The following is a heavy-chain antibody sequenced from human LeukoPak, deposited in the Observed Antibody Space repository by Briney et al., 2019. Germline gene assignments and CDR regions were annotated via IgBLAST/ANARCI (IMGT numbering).Heavy chain of an antibody. D-gene: IGHD5-24*01. CDR2: IKQDGSEK. Sequence: GGSLRLSCAASGFTFSNYWMSWVRQAPGKGLEWVANIKQDGSEKYYVDSVKGRFTISRDNAKNSLYLQMNSLRAEDTAVYYCASGDGYNYLPDYWGQGTLVTVSS. CDR1: GFTFSNYW. CDR3: ASGDGYNYLPDY. V-gene: IGHV3-7*01. J-gene: IGHJ4*02.